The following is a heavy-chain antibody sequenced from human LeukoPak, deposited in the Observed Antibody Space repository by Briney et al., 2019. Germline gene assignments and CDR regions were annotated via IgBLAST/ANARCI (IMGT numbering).Heavy chain of an antibody. J-gene: IGHJ6*02. D-gene: IGHD3-3*01. CDR1: EGTFSSYA. Sequence: GSSVKVSCKASEGTFSSYAISWVRQAPGQGLEWMGRIIPILGIANYAQKFQGRVTITADKSTSTAYMELSSLRSEDTAVYYCARDIITIFGVVYYYYGMDVWGQGTTVTVSS. CDR3: ARDIITIFGVVYYYYGMDV. V-gene: IGHV1-69*04. CDR2: IIPILGIA.